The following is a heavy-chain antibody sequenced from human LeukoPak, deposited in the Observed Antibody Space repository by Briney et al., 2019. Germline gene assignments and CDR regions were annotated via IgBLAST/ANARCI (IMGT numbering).Heavy chain of an antibody. Sequence: PGGSLRLSCAASGFTFSSYAMHWVRQAPGKGLEWVAVISYDGSNKYYADSVKGRFTISRDNSKNTLYLQMNSLRAEDTAVYYCAKGTVVLRFLEWLLYPIDYWGQGTLVTVSS. CDR2: ISYDGSNK. CDR1: GFTFSSYA. J-gene: IGHJ4*02. CDR3: AKGTVVLRFLEWLLYPIDY. D-gene: IGHD3-3*01. V-gene: IGHV3-30-3*01.